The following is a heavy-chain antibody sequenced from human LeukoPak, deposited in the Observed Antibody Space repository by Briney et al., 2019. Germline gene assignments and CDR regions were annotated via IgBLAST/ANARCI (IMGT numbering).Heavy chain of an antibody. CDR1: DDSIGSFY. CDR3: ARQKSQFLLPSADWYFDL. Sequence: SETLSLTCSVSDDSIGSFYWSWIRQSPGKGLEWICHISYSGDTNYNPSLKSRITLSVDSSKNPFSLSLRSVTAADTAVYYCARQKSQFLLPSADWYFDLWGRGTLVTVSS. CDR2: ISYSGDT. D-gene: IGHD5-24*01. J-gene: IGHJ2*01. V-gene: IGHV4-59*08.